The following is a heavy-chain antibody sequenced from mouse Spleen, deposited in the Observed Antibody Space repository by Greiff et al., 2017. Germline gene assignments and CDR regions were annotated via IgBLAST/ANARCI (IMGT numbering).Heavy chain of an antibody. CDR3: ASGYYYGSAYAMDY. Sequence: EVQLVESGPSLVKPSQTLSLTCSVTGDSITSGYWNWIRKFPGNKLEYMGYISYSGSTYYNPSLKSRISITRDTSKNQYYLQLNSVTTEDTATYYCASGYYYGSAYAMDYWGQGTSVTVSS. D-gene: IGHD1-1*01. V-gene: IGHV3-8*02. CDR1: GDSITSGY. J-gene: IGHJ4*01. CDR2: ISYSGST.